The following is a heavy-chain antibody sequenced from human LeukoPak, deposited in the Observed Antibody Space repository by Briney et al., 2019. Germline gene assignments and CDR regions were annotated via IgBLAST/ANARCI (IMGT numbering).Heavy chain of an antibody. CDR2: ISWHSGSI. Sequence: GRSLRLSCAASGFTFDDYAMHWVRHAPGKGLEWVSGISWHSGSIGYADSVKGRFTISRDNAKNSLCLQMNSLRAEDTALYYCAKDMGNSSGYYFDYWGQGTLVTVSS. D-gene: IGHD3-22*01. V-gene: IGHV3-9*01. CDR1: GFTFDDYA. J-gene: IGHJ4*02. CDR3: AKDMGNSSGYYFDY.